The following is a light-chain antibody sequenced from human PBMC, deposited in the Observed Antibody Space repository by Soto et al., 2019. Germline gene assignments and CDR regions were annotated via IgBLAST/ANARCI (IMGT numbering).Light chain of an antibody. CDR2: DNN. J-gene: IGLJ1*01. CDR1: SSNIGNNY. CDR3: GTWDSSLSAYV. V-gene: IGLV1-51*01. Sequence: VLTHPPSVSAAPGQKVTISCSGSSSNIGNNYVSWYQQLPGTAPKLLIYDNNKRPSGIPDRFSGSKSGTSATLGITGLQTGDEADYYCGTWDSSLSAYVFGTGTKVTVL.